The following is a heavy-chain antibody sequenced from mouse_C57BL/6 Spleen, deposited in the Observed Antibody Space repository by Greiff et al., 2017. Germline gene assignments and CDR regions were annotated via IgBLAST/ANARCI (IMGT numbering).Heavy chain of an antibody. CDR2: ISSGGSNT. J-gene: IGHJ2*01. CDR3: ARDWED. Sequence: EVKVVESGGDLVKPGASLKLSCAASGFTFSSYGMSWVRQTPDKRLEWVATISSGGSNTYYPDIVKGRCTISRDKAKHTLYLQLSSLKSEDTAMYYCARDWEDWGQGTTLTVSS. V-gene: IGHV5-6*01. D-gene: IGHD4-1*01. CDR1: GFTFSSYG.